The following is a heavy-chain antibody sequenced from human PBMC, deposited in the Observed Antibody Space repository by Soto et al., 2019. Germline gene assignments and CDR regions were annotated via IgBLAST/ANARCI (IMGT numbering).Heavy chain of an antibody. CDR2: IYYSGST. Sequence: SETLSLTCTVSGGSISSYYWSWIRQPPGKGLEWIGYIYYSGSTNYNPSLKSRVTISVDTSKNQFSLKLSSVTVTDTAVYYCARRAGVSDYYYYYMDVWGKGTTVTVSS. D-gene: IGHD2-8*01. V-gene: IGHV4-59*08. CDR3: ARRAGVSDYYYYYMDV. CDR1: GGSISSYY. J-gene: IGHJ6*03.